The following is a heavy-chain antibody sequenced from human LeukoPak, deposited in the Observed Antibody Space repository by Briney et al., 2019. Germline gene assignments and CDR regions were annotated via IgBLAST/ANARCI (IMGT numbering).Heavy chain of an antibody. D-gene: IGHD5-18*01. V-gene: IGHV3-21*01. CDR3: ARDTGYSYGDY. CDR2: ISSTGSYI. CDR1: GFTFSGYT. J-gene: IGHJ4*02. Sequence: GGSLRLSCAASGFTFSGYTMNWVRQAPGKGLEWVSSISSTGSYIYYADSVKGRFTVFRDNAKKSLYLQMNSLRAEDTAVYYCARDTGYSYGDYWGQGTLVTVSS.